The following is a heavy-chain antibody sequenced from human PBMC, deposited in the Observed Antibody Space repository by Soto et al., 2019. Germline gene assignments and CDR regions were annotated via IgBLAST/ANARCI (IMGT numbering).Heavy chain of an antibody. V-gene: IGHV4-59*01. D-gene: IGHD4-17*01. Sequence: QVQLRESGPGLLRPSETLSLTCTVSGGSIRNYYLTWIRQSPGKGLEWMGHGFFTGSTTYSPALESRVTISVHTSQNQSSLNLTSVTTADTAVYYCAREDGDFGYVHWGQGTLVTVSS. CDR1: GGSIRNYY. J-gene: IGHJ5*02. CDR2: GFFTGST. CDR3: AREDGDFGYVH.